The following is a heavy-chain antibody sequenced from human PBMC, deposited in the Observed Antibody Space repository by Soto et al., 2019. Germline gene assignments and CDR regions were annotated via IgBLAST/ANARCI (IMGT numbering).Heavy chain of an antibody. CDR2: MSHSGGT. Sequence: SETLSLTCAVYGGFVTSGSYYWSWIRQPPGKGLEWIGEMSHSGGTHFNPSLKSRVTISVDTSKNQFTLKMSSVTAADTALYYCTRVERGTATTVVDAFDIWGPGTMVTVSS. CDR1: GGFVTSGSYY. D-gene: IGHD1-1*01. V-gene: IGHV4-34*01. J-gene: IGHJ3*02. CDR3: TRVERGTATTVVDAFDI.